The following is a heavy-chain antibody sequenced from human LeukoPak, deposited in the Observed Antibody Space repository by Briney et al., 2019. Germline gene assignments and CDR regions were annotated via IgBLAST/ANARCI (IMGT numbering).Heavy chain of an antibody. J-gene: IGHJ4*02. V-gene: IGHV4-4*02. Sequence: SETLSLTCAVSGGSISRSNWWGWVRHPPGKGLEWIGEIYHSGSTNYNPSLKSRVTISVDKSKNRFSLKLSSVSAADTAVYYCARANFLYCSSTTCLFDYWGQGTLVTVSS. CDR2: IYHSGST. CDR1: GGSISRSNW. CDR3: ARANFLYCSSTTCLFDY. D-gene: IGHD2-2*01.